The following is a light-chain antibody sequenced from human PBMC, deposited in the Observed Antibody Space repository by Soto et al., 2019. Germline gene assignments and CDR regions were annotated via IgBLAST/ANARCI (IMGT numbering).Light chain of an antibody. Sequence: QSALTQPASVSGSPGQSITISCTGTSSDVGGYNYVSWYQQHPGKAPKLMIYEVSNRPSGVSNRFSGSKSGNTASLTISGLQAEDEADYYFNSYTSSITRVFGTGTKVTVL. CDR3: NSYTSSITRV. CDR1: SSDVGGYNY. V-gene: IGLV2-14*01. CDR2: EVS. J-gene: IGLJ1*01.